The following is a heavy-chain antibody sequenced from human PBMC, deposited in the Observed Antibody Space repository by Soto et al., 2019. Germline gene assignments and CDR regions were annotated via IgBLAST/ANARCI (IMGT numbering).Heavy chain of an antibody. Sequence: EVHLRESGGALVRPGGSLRLSCAASGFRFHEYTMNWVRQAPGKGLEWVSGIYGAASGIYYADSVKGRFTISRDNSRNTVYLQMNNLRAEDTAVYYCAKDRHPDGVWDIDWWGQGARVTVSS. V-gene: IGHV3-23*01. J-gene: IGHJ4*02. CDR2: IYGAASGI. CDR3: AKDRHPDGVWDIDW. D-gene: IGHD2-8*01. CDR1: GFRFHEYT.